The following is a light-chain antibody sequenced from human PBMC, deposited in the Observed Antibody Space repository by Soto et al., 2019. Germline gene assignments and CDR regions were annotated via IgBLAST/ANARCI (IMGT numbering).Light chain of an antibody. CDR3: SSFTSSNTYV. V-gene: IGLV2-18*02. CDR2: DVN. Sequence: QSVRPQPHSVSGSPVQSPAISCPWTSSAIGAYNRVSWYQQPPGTAPKLMIYDVNNRPSGVPDRFSGSKSGNTASLTISGLQADDEADYYCSSFTSSNTYVFGTGTKVTVL. CDR1: SSAIGAYNR. J-gene: IGLJ1*01.